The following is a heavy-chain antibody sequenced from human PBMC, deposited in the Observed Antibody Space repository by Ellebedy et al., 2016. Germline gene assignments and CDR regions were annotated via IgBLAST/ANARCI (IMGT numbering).Heavy chain of an antibody. V-gene: IGHV4-39*01. D-gene: IGHD3-10*01. CDR3: ARLNVGLGSYGSGSVDY. CDR2: IYYSGST. CDR1: GGSISSSSYY. J-gene: IGHJ4*02. Sequence: GSLRLSCTVSGGSISSSSYYWGWIRQPPGKGLEWIGNIYYSGSTYYNPSLKSRATISVDTSKNQFSLKLSSVTAADTAVYYCARLNVGLGSYGSGSVDYWGQGTLVTVSS.